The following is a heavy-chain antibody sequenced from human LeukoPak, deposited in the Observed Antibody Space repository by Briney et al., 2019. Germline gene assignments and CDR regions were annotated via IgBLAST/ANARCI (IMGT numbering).Heavy chain of an antibody. Sequence: SGTLSLTCAVSGGSISSSNWWSWVRQPPGKGLEWIGEIYHSGRTYYNPSLKSRVTISLDTSKNQFSLKLSSVTAADTAVYYCTGKYYYDPSGYYYADYWGQGTLVTVSS. V-gene: IGHV4-4*02. CDR1: GGSISSSNW. CDR3: TGKYYYDPSGYYYADY. CDR2: IYHSGRT. J-gene: IGHJ4*02. D-gene: IGHD3-22*01.